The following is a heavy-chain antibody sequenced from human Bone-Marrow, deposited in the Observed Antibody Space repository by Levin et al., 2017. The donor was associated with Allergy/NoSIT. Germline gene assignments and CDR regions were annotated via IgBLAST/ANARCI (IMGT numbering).Heavy chain of an antibody. V-gene: IGHV3-53*01. CDR1: GFTVSNNY. Sequence: PGESLKISCAASGFTVSNNYMSWVRQAPGKGLEGVSIIYSGGNTYYTDSVKGRFTISRDSSKNTLYLQMNSLRAEDTAVYYCATSPTSGYWGQGTLVTVSS. CDR3: ATSPTSGY. CDR2: IYSGGNT. J-gene: IGHJ4*02.